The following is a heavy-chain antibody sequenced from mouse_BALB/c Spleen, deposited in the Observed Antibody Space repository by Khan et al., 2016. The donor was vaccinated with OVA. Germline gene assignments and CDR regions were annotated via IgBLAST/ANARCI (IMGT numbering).Heavy chain of an antibody. J-gene: IGHJ3*01. Sequence: LVKPGASVKISCKASGYSFTGYYMHWVKQSHGKSLEWIGYISCYNGSTTYNQKFKGKATFTVDTSSSTVYMQFNSLTSEDSAVYYCARGDYYVSSSFAYWGQGTLVTVSA. CDR2: ISCYNGST. V-gene: IGHV1S34*01. D-gene: IGHD1-1*01. CDR3: ARGDYYVSSSFAY. CDR1: GYSFTGYY.